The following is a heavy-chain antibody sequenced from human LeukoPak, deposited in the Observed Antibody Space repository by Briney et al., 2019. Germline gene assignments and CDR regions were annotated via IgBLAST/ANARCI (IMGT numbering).Heavy chain of an antibody. CDR3: ARDIVGAMGVFDY. CDR2: ISGSGGSI. Sequence: PGGSLRLSCAASGFTFSSYAMSWVRQAPGKGLEWVSAISGSGGSIYYADSVKGRFTISRDNAKNSLYLQMNSLRAEDTAVYYCARDIVGAMGVFDYWGQGTLVTVSS. CDR1: GFTFSSYA. V-gene: IGHV3-23*01. D-gene: IGHD1-26*01. J-gene: IGHJ4*02.